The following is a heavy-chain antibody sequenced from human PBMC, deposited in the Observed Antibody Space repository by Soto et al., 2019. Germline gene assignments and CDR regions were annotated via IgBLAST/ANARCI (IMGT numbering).Heavy chain of an antibody. J-gene: IGHJ6*02. V-gene: IGHV1-18*01. CDR2: ISAYNGNT. Sequence: ASVKVSCKASGYTLTSYGICWVRQAKEQGLEWMGWISAYNGNTNYAQKLQGRVTMTTDTSTSTAYMELRSLRSDDKAVYYCAKVGASSDGMEVWGEGTTVTV. D-gene: IGHD1-26*01. CDR3: AKVGASSDGMEV. CDR1: GYTLTSYG.